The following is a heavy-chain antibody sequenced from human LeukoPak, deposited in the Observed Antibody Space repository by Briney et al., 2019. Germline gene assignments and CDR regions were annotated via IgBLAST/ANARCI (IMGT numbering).Heavy chain of an antibody. V-gene: IGHV3-23*01. CDR1: GFTFTSYV. CDR2: ISVSGDST. Sequence: GVSLRLSGAASGFTFTSYVMTWVRQAPGKGLDWVSGISVSGDSTYYADSVKDRFTVSRDNSKNTLYLQMNSLGAEDTAMYFCATGYYGSSGYYYFDHWGQGALVTVSS. D-gene: IGHD3-22*01. CDR3: ATGYYGSSGYYYFDH. J-gene: IGHJ4*02.